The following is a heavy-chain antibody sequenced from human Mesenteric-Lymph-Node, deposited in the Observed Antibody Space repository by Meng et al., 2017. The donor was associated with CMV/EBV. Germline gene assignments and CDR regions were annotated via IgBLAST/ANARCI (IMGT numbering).Heavy chain of an antibody. Sequence: GESLKISCAASGFTFSSYRMHWVRQAPGKGLVWVSRINSEGSSTDYADSVKGRFTISRDTSKNTLYLQMNSLRTEDTAVYYCAKDGGYSAYDPGWFDPWGQGTLVTVSS. J-gene: IGHJ5*02. CDR1: GFTFSSYR. CDR2: INSEGSST. V-gene: IGHV3-74*01. CDR3: AKDGGYSAYDPGWFDP. D-gene: IGHD5-12*01.